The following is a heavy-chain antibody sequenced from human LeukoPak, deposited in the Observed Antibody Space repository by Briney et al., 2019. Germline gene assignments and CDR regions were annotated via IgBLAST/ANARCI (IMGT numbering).Heavy chain of an antibody. CDR2: ISYDGSNK. V-gene: IGHV3-30*03. CDR1: GFTFSSHG. D-gene: IGHD3-22*01. Sequence: GGSLRLSCAASGFTFSSHGMHWVRQAPGKGLEWVAVISYDGSNKYYVDSVKGRFTISRDNSKNTLYLQMNSLRAEDTAVYCCARQRRYYDSSGYSGSAFDIWGQGTMVTVSS. CDR3: ARQRRYYDSSGYSGSAFDI. J-gene: IGHJ3*02.